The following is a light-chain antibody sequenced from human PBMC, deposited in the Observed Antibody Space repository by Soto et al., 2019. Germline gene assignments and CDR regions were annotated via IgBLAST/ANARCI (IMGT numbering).Light chain of an antibody. CDR3: QQRSNWPREIT. Sequence: EIVLTQASATLSLSPGERATLSCRARQSVSSYLAWYQQKPGQAPRLLIYDASNRATGIPARFSGSGSGTDFTLTISSLEPEDFAVYYCQQRSNWPREITFGQGTRLEIK. CDR2: DAS. CDR1: QSVSSY. J-gene: IGKJ5*01. V-gene: IGKV3-11*01.